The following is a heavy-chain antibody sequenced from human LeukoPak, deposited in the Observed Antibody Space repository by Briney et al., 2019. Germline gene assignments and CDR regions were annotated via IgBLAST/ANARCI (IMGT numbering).Heavy chain of an antibody. V-gene: IGHV4-59*10. CDR1: GGSFSGYY. CDR2: IYTSGST. D-gene: IGHD3-16*01. J-gene: IGHJ4*02. CDR3: ASSSGGDYYFDY. Sequence: SETLSLTCAVYGGSFSGYYWSWIRQPAGKGLEWIGRIYTSGSTNYNPSLKSRVTISVDTSKNQFSLKLSSVTAADTAVYYCASSSGGDYYFDYWGQGTLVTVSS.